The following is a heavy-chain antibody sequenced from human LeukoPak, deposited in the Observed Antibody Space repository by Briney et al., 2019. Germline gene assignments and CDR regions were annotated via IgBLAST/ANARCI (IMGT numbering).Heavy chain of an antibody. Sequence: SETLSLTCTVSGGSISSYYWSWFRQPPGKGLEGIGGIYYSGSTYYNPSLKSRVTISVDTSKNQFSLKLNSVTAADTAVYYCARRYYYGSGSYYDYWGQGTLVTVSS. D-gene: IGHD3-10*01. V-gene: IGHV4-59*04. CDR2: IYYSGST. CDR1: GGSISSYY. J-gene: IGHJ4*02. CDR3: ARRYYYGSGSYYDY.